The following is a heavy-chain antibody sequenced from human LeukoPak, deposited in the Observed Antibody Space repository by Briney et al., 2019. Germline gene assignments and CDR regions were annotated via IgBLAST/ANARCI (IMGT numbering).Heavy chain of an antibody. CDR2: ISGSGVSK. D-gene: IGHD3-22*01. CDR3: AKISPYYYDSSRYYP. J-gene: IGHJ5*02. Sequence: GSLRLSCAASGFTFSSSAMSWVRQAPGKGLEWVSAISGSGVSKYYADYVKGRFTISIDNSKNTVYLQMNGLRAEDTAVYYCAKISPYYYDSSRYYPWGQGTLVTVSS. CDR1: GFTFSSSA. V-gene: IGHV3-23*01.